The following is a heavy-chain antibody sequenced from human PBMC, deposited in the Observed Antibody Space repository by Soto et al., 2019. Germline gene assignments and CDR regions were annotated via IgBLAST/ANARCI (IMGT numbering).Heavy chain of an antibody. CDR2: IIPIFGTA. CDR1: GGTFSSYA. D-gene: IGHD1-1*01. J-gene: IGHJ5*02. V-gene: IGHV1-69*13. CDR3: ARVIQLERLSWFDP. Sequence: SVKVSCKASGGTFSSYAISWVRQAPGQGLEWMGGIIPIFGTANYAQKFQGRVTITADESTSTAYMELSSLRSEDTAVHYCARVIQLERLSWFDPWGQGTLVTVSS.